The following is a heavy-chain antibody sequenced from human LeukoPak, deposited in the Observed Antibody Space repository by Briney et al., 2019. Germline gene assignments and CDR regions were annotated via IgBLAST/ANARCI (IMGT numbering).Heavy chain of an antibody. CDR3: VREGITKAFDL. CDR1: GFTFTDYY. CDR2: IHPHCGVT. J-gene: IGHJ4*02. Sequence: PSVKVSCKASGFTFTDYYMHWVRLAPGQGLEWMGSIHPHCGVTSFPRKFRGRVTLTTDTSISAAYMELSSLISDDTAMYYCVREGITKAFDLWGQGALVTVSS. V-gene: IGHV1-2*02. D-gene: IGHD1-14*01.